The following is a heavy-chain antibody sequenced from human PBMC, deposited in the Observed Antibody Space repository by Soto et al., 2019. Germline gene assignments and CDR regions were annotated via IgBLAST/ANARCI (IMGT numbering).Heavy chain of an antibody. V-gene: IGHV3-66*01. CDR1: GFTVSTYY. CDR2: IYTGGTT. J-gene: IGHJ6*03. CDR3: ARAESGYDYYYYYYMDL. Sequence: EVQLVESGGGLVQPGGSLRLSCAASGFTVSTYYMTWVRQAPGMGLEWVSVIYTGGTTYYADSVKGRFTISRDNSKNTLYLQMHSLRAEDTAVYYCARAESGYDYYYYYYMDLWGKGTTVTVSS. D-gene: IGHD5-12*01.